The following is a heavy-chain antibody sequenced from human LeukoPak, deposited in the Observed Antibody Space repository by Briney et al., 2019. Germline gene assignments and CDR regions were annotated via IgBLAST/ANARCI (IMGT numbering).Heavy chain of an antibody. CDR1: GYTFTSYV. D-gene: IGHD3-22*01. J-gene: IGHJ3*02. Sequence: GASVKVSCKASGYTFTSYVISWVRQAPGQGLEWMGWIHPNTGGTKYAQKFQGRVTMTRDTSSSTAYMELSSLRSADTAVYYCASEYKYDSSGANAFDIWGQGTMVTVSS. CDR3: ASEYKYDSSGANAFDI. V-gene: IGHV1-2*02. CDR2: IHPNTGGT.